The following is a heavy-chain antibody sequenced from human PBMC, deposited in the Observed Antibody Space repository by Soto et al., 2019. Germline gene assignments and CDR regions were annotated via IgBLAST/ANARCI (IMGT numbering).Heavy chain of an antibody. D-gene: IGHD2-2*01. CDR3: ALIKDCSRTDCYLASFDP. J-gene: IGHJ5*02. CDR1: GLSLSNGRLG. CDR2: IFSNDDK. Sequence: QVTLKESGPVLVKPTETLTLTCTVSGLSLSNGRLGVSWIRQPPGKALEWLAHIFSNDDKSYSTSLKSRLTISKDTSRSQVVLTMTNMDPVVSATYYCALIKDCSRTDCYLASFDPWGQGTLVTVSS. V-gene: IGHV2-26*01.